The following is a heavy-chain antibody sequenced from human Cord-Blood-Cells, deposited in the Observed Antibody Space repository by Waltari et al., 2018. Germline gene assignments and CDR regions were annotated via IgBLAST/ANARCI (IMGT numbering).Heavy chain of an antibody. J-gene: IGHJ3*02. CDR1: GGSISRGGYY. D-gene: IGHD6-6*01. Sequence: QVQLQESGPGLVKPSQTLSLTCTVSGGSISRGGYYWSWIRQHPGKGLEWIGYIYYSGSTYYNPSLKSRVTISVDTSKNQFSLKLSSVTAADTAVYYCARDRVGAARYAFDIWGQGTMVTVSS. V-gene: IGHV4-31*03. CDR2: IYYSGST. CDR3: ARDRVGAARYAFDI.